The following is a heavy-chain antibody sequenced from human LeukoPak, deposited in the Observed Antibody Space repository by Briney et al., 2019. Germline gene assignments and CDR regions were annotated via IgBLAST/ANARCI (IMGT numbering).Heavy chain of an antibody. V-gene: IGHV4-38-2*01. CDR1: GYSIRSGYY. CDR3: ARSPDYFYHMDV. J-gene: IGHJ6*03. CDR2: IYHSGST. Sequence: PSETLSLTCGVSGYSIRSGYYWGCIRQVPGKRLEWIATIYHSGSTYYNPSLKSRVTISVDTGKNQFSLKVSSVTAADTAVYYCARSPDYFYHMDVWGKGTTVTVSS.